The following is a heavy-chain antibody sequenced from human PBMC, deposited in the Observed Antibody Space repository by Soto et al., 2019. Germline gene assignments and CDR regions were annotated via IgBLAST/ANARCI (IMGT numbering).Heavy chain of an antibody. CDR2: INPNSGGT. D-gene: IGHD4-17*01. CDR3: ARKLTVTPYNWFDP. Sequence: GASVKVSCKASGYTFTGYYMHWVRQAPGQGLEWMGWINPNSGGTNYAQKFQGWVTMTRDTSISTAYMELSRLRSDDTAVYYCARKLTVTPYNWFDPWGQGTRVTVSS. V-gene: IGHV1-2*04. J-gene: IGHJ5*02. CDR1: GYTFTGYY.